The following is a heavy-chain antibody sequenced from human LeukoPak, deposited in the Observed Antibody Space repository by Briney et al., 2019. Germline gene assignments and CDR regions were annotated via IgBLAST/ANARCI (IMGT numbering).Heavy chain of an antibody. CDR3: ASRLYCSNTRCRNFPFAY. Sequence: SVKVSCKASGGTFSSYAINWVRQAPGQGLEWMGGIIPIFGTANYAQKFQDRVTITADESTSTVYMELSSLRSEDTAIYYCASRLYCSNTRCRNFPFAYWGQGTLVTVSS. CDR1: GGTFSSYA. J-gene: IGHJ4*02. V-gene: IGHV1-69*13. D-gene: IGHD2-2*01. CDR2: IIPIFGTA.